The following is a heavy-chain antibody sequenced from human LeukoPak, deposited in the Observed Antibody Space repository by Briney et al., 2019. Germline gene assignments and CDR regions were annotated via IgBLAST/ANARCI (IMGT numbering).Heavy chain of an antibody. D-gene: IGHD3-3*01. CDR1: GGSISTSSYY. J-gene: IGHJ6*02. V-gene: IGHV4-39*01. CDR3: VNDFWSGYGMDV. Sequence: KPSETLSLTCTVSGGSISTSSYYWGWIRQPPGKGLEWIGSIYYSGSTYYNPSLKSRVTISVDTSKNQFSLKLSSVTAADTAVYYCVNDFWSGYGMDVWGQGTTVTVSS. CDR2: IYYSGST.